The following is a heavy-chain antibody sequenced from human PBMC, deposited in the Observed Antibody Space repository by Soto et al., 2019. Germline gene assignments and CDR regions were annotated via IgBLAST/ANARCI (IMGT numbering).Heavy chain of an antibody. CDR3: ARGSLGYCSGGSCYPSRGGYYYYGMDV. Sequence: QVQLVQSGAEVKKPGSSVTVSCKASGGTFSSYAISWVRQAPGQGLEWMGGIIPIFGTANYAQKFQGRVTITADESTSTAYMELSSLRSEDTAVYYCARGSLGYCSGGSCYPSRGGYYYYGMDVWGQGTTVTVSS. CDR2: IIPIFGTA. J-gene: IGHJ6*02. CDR1: GGTFSSYA. V-gene: IGHV1-69*01. D-gene: IGHD2-15*01.